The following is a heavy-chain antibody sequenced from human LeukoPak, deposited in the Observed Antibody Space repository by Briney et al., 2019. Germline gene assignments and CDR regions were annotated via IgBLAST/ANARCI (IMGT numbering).Heavy chain of an antibody. V-gene: IGHV3-23*01. Sequence: PGGSLRLSCAASGFTFSSYAMSWVRQAPGKGLEWVSAISGSGGSTYYADSVKGRFTISRDNSKNTLYLQMNSLRAEDTAVYYCAKAPYKHDFWSGSSSLDWGQGTLVTVSS. D-gene: IGHD3-3*01. CDR2: ISGSGGST. CDR1: GFTFSSYA. CDR3: AKAPYKHDFWSGSSSLD. J-gene: IGHJ4*02.